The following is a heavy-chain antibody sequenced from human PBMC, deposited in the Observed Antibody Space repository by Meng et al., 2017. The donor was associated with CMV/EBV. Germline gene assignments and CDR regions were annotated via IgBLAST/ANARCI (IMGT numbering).Heavy chain of an antibody. CDR1: GFTFSNYA. J-gene: IGHJ6*02. Sequence: GESLKISCAASGFTFSNYAIHWARQAPGKGLEWVAVISYDGSNKYYTDSVRGRFTISRDNSKNTVYLQMNSLRAEDTAVYYCARDWYCSSTSCLYYYYYYGMDVWGQGTTVTVSS. D-gene: IGHD2-2*01. CDR2: ISYDGSNK. CDR3: ARDWYCSSTSCLYYYYYYGMDV. V-gene: IGHV3-30-3*01.